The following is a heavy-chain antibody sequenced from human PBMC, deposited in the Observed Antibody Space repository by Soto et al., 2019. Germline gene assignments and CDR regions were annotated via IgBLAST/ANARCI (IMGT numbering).Heavy chain of an antibody. CDR2: IYYSGTT. J-gene: IGHJ5*02. CDR3: ARVPTHGEAANWFDP. D-gene: IGHD4-17*01. Sequence: SETLSLTCTVSGGSISSYYWSWIRQPPGKGLEWIGYIYYSGTTYYNPSLKSRVTISVDTSKNQFSLKLSSVTAADTAVYYCARVPTHGEAANWFDPWGQGTLVTVSS. CDR1: GGSISSYY. V-gene: IGHV4-59*08.